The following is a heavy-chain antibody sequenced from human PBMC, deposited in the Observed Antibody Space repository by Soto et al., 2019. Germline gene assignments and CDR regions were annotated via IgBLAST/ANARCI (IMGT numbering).Heavy chain of an antibody. V-gene: IGHV1-18*01. Sequence: QVQLVQSGAEVKKPGASVKVSCKASGYTFTSDGITWVRQAPGQGLEWLGWINGYNGNTNYAQKLQGRVTMTTDTSTSTAYMELRSLRSDETTVYYCARMGDVPHYYYGMDVWGQGTTVTVSS. D-gene: IGHD3-16*01. CDR2: INGYNGNT. CDR3: ARMGDVPHYYYGMDV. CDR1: GYTFTSDG. J-gene: IGHJ6*02.